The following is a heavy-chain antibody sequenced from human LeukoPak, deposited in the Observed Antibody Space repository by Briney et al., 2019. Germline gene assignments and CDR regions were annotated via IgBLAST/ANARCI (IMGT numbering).Heavy chain of an antibody. D-gene: IGHD3-22*01. CDR1: GGSISSYY. V-gene: IGHV4-59*01. Sequence: SETLSLTCTVSGGSISSYYWSWIRQPPGKGLEWIGYIYYSGSTNYNPSLKSRVTISVDTSKNQFSLKLSSVTAADTAVYYCARDPNYYDSSGYDLDYWGQGTLVTVSS. CDR2: IYYSGST. CDR3: ARDPNYYDSSGYDLDY. J-gene: IGHJ4*02.